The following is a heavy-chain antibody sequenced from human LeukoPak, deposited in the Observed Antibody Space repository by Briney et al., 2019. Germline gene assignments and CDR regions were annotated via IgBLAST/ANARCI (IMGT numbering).Heavy chain of an antibody. J-gene: IGHJ4*02. CDR2: IKEDGSEK. Sequence: SGGSLRLSCEASGFTFSRNWMSWVRQAPGKGLEWVANIKEDGSEKYHVDSVKGRFTSSRDNAKNSLYLQMNSLRAEDTAVYYCARLGAGSTWSCDDYWGQGTLVTVSS. V-gene: IGHV3-7*01. CDR3: ARLGAGSTWSCDDY. D-gene: IGHD6-13*01. CDR1: GFTFSRNW.